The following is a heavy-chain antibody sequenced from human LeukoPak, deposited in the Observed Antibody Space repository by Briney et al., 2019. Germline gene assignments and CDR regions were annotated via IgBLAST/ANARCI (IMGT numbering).Heavy chain of an antibody. V-gene: IGHV5-51*01. CDR1: GYTFSSYW. D-gene: IGHD3-3*01. J-gene: IGHJ4*02. CDR3: ARQDDFRLDY. Sequence: GESLKISCKGSGYTFSSYWIGWVRQMPGKGLEWMGIIYPGDSDTRYSPSLQGQVTISVDTSIGTAYLQWSSLKASDTATYYCARQDDFRLDYWGQGTLVTVSS. CDR2: IYPGDSDT.